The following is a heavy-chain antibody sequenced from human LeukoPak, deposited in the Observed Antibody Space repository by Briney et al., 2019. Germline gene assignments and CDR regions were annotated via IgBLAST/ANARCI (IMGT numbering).Heavy chain of an antibody. CDR3: TTDRVSGATKPPSIDY. J-gene: IGHJ4*02. CDR1: GFTFSSYG. D-gene: IGHD5-24*01. Sequence: GGSLRLSCAASGFTFSSYGIHWVRQAPGKGLEWVGRIKSKTDGGTTDYAAPVKGRFTISRDDSKNTLYLQMNSLKTEDTAVYYCTTDRVSGATKPPSIDYWGQGTLVTVSS. CDR2: IKSKTDGGTT. V-gene: IGHV3-15*01.